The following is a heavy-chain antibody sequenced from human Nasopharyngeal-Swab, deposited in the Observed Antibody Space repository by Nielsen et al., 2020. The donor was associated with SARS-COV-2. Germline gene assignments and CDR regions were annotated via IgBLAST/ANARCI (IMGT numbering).Heavy chain of an antibody. V-gene: IGHV1-69*13. J-gene: IGHJ5*02. D-gene: IGHD4-17*01. CDR1: GCTFRHSG. CDR2: IIPVFGTP. CDR3: AKVRTNYGMGLNGALDP. Sequence: SSVNVSCKSSGCTFRHSGFSWVRQAPGQGLEWMGGIIPVFGTPLYAQKFQGSVTISADESTTTTYVELSSLRSQDTAVYYCAKVRTNYGMGLNGALDPWGQGTLVTVSS.